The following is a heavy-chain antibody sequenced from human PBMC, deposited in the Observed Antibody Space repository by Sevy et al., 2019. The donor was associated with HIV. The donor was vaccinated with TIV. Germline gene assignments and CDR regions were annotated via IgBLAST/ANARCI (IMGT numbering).Heavy chain of an antibody. CDR3: TREATQQLSQYFFDF. CDR2: INVGNGNT. J-gene: IGHJ4*02. D-gene: IGHD6-13*01. CDR1: GYLFISFD. V-gene: IGHV1-3*01. Sequence: ASVKVSCKASGYLFISFDMHWVRHAPGEGLEWVGRINVGNGNTKYSQKFQDRVTITRDASTSTTYMELTSLTSEDTAIYYCTREATQQLSQYFFDFWGQGTLVTVSS.